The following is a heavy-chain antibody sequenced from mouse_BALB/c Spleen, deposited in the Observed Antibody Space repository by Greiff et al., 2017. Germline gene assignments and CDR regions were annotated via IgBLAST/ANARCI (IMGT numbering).Heavy chain of an antibody. Sequence: EVMLVESGGDLVKPGGSLKLSCAASGFTFSSYGMSWVRQTPDKRLEWVATISSGGSYTYYPDSVKGRFTISRDNAKNTLYLQMSSLKSEDTAMYYCGRQSTAGYFDVWGAGTTVTVSS. CDR3: GRQSTAGYFDV. CDR2: ISSGGSYT. V-gene: IGHV5-6*01. D-gene: IGHD1-2*01. J-gene: IGHJ1*01. CDR1: GFTFSSYG.